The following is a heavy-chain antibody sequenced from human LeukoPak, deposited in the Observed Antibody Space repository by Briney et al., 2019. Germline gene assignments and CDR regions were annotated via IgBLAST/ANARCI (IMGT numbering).Heavy chain of an antibody. CDR1: GFTFSSYA. CDR3: AKNSGNSKQGAFDI. J-gene: IGHJ3*02. D-gene: IGHD1-26*01. CDR2: ISPSGGST. V-gene: IGHV3-23*01. Sequence: GGSLRLSCTASGFTFSSYAMTWVRQAPGKGLEWVSVISPSGGSTYSADSVKGRFTISRDNSKSTLYLQMNSLRAEDTALYYCAKNSGNSKQGAFDIWGQGTMVTVSS.